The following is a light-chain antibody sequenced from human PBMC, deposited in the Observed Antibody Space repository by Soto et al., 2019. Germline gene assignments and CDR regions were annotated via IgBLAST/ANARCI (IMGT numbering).Light chain of an antibody. J-gene: IGLJ3*02. CDR2: DVT. Sequence: QSALTQPASVSGSPGQSVTISCSGSSSDVGAYNYVSWYQRNPGKAPKLMIYDVTNRPSGVSNRFSGSKSGNTASLTISGIQAEDEADYFCSSYTSSSTVVFGGGTKVTVL. V-gene: IGLV2-14*01. CDR1: SSDVGAYNY. CDR3: SSYTSSSTVV.